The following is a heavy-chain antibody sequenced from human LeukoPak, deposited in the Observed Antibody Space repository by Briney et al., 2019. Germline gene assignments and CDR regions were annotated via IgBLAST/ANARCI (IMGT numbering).Heavy chain of an antibody. CDR2: ISGGSAYI. Sequence: GGSLRLSCAASGFTFSSHNMNWVRQAPGKGLEWVSSISGGSAYIYFADSVKGRFTISRDNAMNSLYLQMNSLRAEDTGVYYCARGKPLDYWGQGTLVTVSP. CDR3: ARGKPLDY. J-gene: IGHJ4*02. V-gene: IGHV3-21*01. CDR1: GFTFSSHN.